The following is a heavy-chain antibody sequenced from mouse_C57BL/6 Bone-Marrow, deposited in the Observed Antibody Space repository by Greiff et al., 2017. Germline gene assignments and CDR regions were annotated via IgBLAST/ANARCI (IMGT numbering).Heavy chain of an antibody. D-gene: IGHD1-1*01. CDR1: DYEFPSHD. V-gene: IGHV5-2*01. J-gene: IGHJ4*01. CDR2: INRDGGST. Sequence: DVHLVESGGGLVQPGASLKLSCESYDYEFPSHDMSWVRQTPGQRLELVAAINRDGGSTYYTDNIERRFSIARDNTKKTLYLQMSSLRSEDTAVYYCARHSNYAMDYWGQGTSVTVSS. CDR3: ARHSNYAMDY.